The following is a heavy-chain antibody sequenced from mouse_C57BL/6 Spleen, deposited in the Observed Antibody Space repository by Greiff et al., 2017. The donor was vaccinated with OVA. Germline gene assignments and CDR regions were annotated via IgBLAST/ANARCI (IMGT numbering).Heavy chain of an antibody. Sequence: VQRVESGAELVKPGASVKISCKASGYAFSSYWMNWVKQRPGKGLEWIGQIYPGDGDTNYNGKFKGKATLTADKSSSTAYMQLSSLTSEDSAVYFCAREGYYGSSWYFDVWGTGTTVTVSS. CDR3: AREGYYGSSWYFDV. J-gene: IGHJ1*03. D-gene: IGHD1-1*01. CDR1: GYAFSSYW. V-gene: IGHV1-80*01. CDR2: IYPGDGDT.